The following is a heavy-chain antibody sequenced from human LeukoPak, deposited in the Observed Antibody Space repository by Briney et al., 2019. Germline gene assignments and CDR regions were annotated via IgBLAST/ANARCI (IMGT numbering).Heavy chain of an antibody. CDR3: ARMKTPGYFDL. V-gene: IGHV4-39*07. CDR2: IYYSGST. D-gene: IGHD2-15*01. J-gene: IGHJ2*01. Sequence: KTSETLSLTCTVSGGSISSGSYYWSWIRQPAGKGLEWIGSIYYSGSTYYNPSLKSRVTISVDTSKNQFSLKLSSVTAADTAVYYCARMKTPGYFDLWGRGTLVTVSS. CDR1: GGSISSGSYY.